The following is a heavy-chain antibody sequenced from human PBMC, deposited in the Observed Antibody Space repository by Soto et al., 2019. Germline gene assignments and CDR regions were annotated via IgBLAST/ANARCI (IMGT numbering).Heavy chain of an antibody. CDR3: ATSTAAAGYFDY. CDR1: GGTFSSYA. J-gene: IGHJ4*02. Sequence: QVQLVQSGAEVKKPGSSVKVSCKASGGTFSSYAISWVRQAPGQGLEWMGGIIPIFGTANYAQKFQGRVXIXAXXSTSTAYMELSSLRSEDTAVYYCATSTAAAGYFDYWGQGTLVTVSS. CDR2: IIPIFGTA. D-gene: IGHD6-13*01. V-gene: IGHV1-69*12.